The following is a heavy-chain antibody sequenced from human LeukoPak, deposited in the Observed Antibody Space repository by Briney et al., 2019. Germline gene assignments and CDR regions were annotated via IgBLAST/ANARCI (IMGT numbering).Heavy chain of an antibody. CDR3: ASRRRDMDV. CDR1: GFTFSSYA. J-gene: IGHJ6*02. V-gene: IGHV3-30*04. Sequence: GRSLRLSCAASGFTFSSYAMHWVRQAPGKGLEWVAVISYDGSNKYYADSVKGRFTISRDNSKNTLYLQMNSLRAEDTAVCYCASRRRDMDVWGQGTTVTVSS. CDR2: ISYDGSNK.